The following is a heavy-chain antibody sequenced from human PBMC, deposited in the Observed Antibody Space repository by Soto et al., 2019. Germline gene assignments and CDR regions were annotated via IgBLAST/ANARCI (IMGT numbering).Heavy chain of an antibody. D-gene: IGHD4-17*01. J-gene: IGHJ5*02. CDR2: IYHSGST. CDR3: ARVPDYRTASWFHP. CDR1: GGSISSSNW. Sequence: KTSETLSLTCAVSGGSISSSNWWSWVRHPPGKGLEWIGEIYHSGSTNYNPSLKSRVTISVDKSKNQFSLKLSSVTAADTAVYYCARVPDYRTASWFHPWGQGTLVTV. V-gene: IGHV4-4*02.